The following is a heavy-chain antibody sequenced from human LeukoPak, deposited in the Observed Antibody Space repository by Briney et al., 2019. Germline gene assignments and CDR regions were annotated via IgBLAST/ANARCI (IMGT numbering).Heavy chain of an antibody. Sequence: GGSLRLSCSASGVTSDNAWVDGVPQAPGKGLEWVGRIKSKSDGGTADYAAPVKGRFTISRDDSKNTLYLQMNSLKTEDTAVYFCATEYYGAYNFWGQGTLVTVSS. CDR1: GVTSDNAW. J-gene: IGHJ4*02. CDR3: ATEYYGAYNF. CDR2: IKSKSDGGTA. V-gene: IGHV3-15*01. D-gene: IGHD4-17*01.